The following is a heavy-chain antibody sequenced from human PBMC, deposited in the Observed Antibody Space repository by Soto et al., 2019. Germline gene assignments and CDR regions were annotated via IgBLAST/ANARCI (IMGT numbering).Heavy chain of an antibody. V-gene: IGHV3-33*01. Sequence: GGSLRLSCTASGFNFGSYGMHWVRQAPGKGLEWVAVIWYDGSNKYYADSVKGRFTISRDNSKNTLYLQMNSLRAEDTAVYYCARDEGDYYYYYYMDVWGKGTTVTVSS. CDR2: IWYDGSNK. D-gene: IGHD3-10*01. J-gene: IGHJ6*03. CDR1: GFNFGSYG. CDR3: ARDEGDYYYYYYMDV.